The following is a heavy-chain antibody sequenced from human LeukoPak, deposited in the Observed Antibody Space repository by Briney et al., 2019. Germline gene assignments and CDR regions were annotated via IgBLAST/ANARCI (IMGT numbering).Heavy chain of an antibody. CDR2: ISSSRSYI. V-gene: IGHV3-21*01. J-gene: IGHJ4*02. CDR3: ARGQWLLPAGDDY. Sequence: GGSLRLSCAASGFTFSSYSMNWVRQAPGKGLEWVSSISSSRSYIYYADSVKGRFTISRDNAKNSLYLQMNSLRAEDTAVYYCARGQWLLPAGDDYWGQGTLVTVSS. CDR1: GFTFSSYS. D-gene: IGHD6-19*01.